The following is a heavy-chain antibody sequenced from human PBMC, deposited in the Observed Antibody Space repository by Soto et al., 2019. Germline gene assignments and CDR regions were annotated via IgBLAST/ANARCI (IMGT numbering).Heavy chain of an antibody. D-gene: IGHD2-2*01. J-gene: IGHJ6*02. CDR2: IYHSGST. CDR3: ARDCSVSTSCSYYGMDV. CDR1: GDSISSDNW. Sequence: QVQLQESGPGLVKPSGTLSLTCAVSGDSISSDNWWSWVRQPPGKGLEWIGEIYHSGSTNYNPSLNSRVTISLDKSKNQSSLQLSAGTAAATAVYYCARDCSVSTSCSYYGMDVWGQATTVAVSS. V-gene: IGHV4-4*02.